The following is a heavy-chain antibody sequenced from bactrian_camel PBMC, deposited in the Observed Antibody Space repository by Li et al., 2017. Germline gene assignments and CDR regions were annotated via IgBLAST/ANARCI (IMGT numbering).Heavy chain of an antibody. CDR1: GYNFRNCQ. CDR2: INKDGTT. CDR3: AACQNQINGEPRY. V-gene: IGHV3S53*01. Sequence: HVQLVESGGGSVQAGGSLKLSCAASGYNFRNCQMGWYRQAPGNEREMVSIINKDGTTRYADSVKGRFTISQDSTKVTLYLNMSNLGSEDTAVYYCAACQNQINGEPRYWGQGTQVTVS. J-gene: IGHJ4*01. D-gene: IGHD3*01.